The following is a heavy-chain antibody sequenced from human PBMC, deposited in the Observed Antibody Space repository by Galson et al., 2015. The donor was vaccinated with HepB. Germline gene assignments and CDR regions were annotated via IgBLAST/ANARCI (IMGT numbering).Heavy chain of an antibody. CDR1: GFSFGTYA. CDR2: IRYDGSTV. CDR3: AKAPPQVGATDFDV. D-gene: IGHD1-26*01. Sequence: SLSLSCAAAGFSFGTYAMHYVRQAPGTPLEWVTMIRYDGSTVSYRGSVKGRFTISRDNSKNTLYLQMNSLRVEDTAVYYCAKAPPQVGATDFDVWGQGTLVTVSS. V-gene: IGHV3-30*02. J-gene: IGHJ4*02.